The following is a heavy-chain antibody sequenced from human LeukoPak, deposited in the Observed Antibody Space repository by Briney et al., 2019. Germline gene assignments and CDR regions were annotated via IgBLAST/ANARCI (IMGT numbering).Heavy chain of an antibody. V-gene: IGHV4-59*01. CDR2: MYYSGST. CDR1: GDSIGTYY. Sequence: PSETLSLTCTVSGDSIGTYYWSWLRQPPGKGLEWIGYMYYSGSTNYNPSLKSRVTISLDTPKNQFSLRLNSVTAADTAVYYCARGVAGYGPYDYWGQGTLVTVSS. J-gene: IGHJ4*02. D-gene: IGHD5-12*01. CDR3: ARGVAGYGPYDY.